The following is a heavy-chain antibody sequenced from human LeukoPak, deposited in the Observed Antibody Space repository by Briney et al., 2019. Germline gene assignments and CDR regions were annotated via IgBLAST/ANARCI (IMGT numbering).Heavy chain of an antibody. CDR1: GFTFSSYG. CDR3: TSAPRTY. V-gene: IGHV3-30-3*01. J-gene: IGHJ4*02. Sequence: GRSLRLSCAASGFTFSSYGMHWVRQAPGKGLEWVAVISYDGSNKYYADSVKGRFTISRDNSKNTLYLQMNSLRAEDTAVYYCTSAPRTYWGQGTLVTVSS. CDR2: ISYDGSNK.